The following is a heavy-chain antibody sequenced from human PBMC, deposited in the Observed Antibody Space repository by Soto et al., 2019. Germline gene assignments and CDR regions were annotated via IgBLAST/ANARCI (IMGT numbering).Heavy chain of an antibody. J-gene: IGHJ4*02. CDR2: INAGNGNT. V-gene: IGHV1-3*05. CDR3: ARAGVGATPNDY. CDR1: GYTFTSYA. Sequence: QVQLVQSGAEEKKPGASVKVSCKASGYTFTSYAMHWVRQAPGQRLEWMGWINAGNGNTKYSQKFQGRVTITRDTSASTAYMELSSLRSDDTAVYYCARAGVGATPNDYWGQGTLVTVSS. D-gene: IGHD1-26*01.